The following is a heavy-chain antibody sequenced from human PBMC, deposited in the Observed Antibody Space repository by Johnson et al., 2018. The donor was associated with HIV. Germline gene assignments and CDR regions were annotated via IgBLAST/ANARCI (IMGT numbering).Heavy chain of an antibody. CDR3: AREPRIAAFRDAFDI. CDR1: EFTFSNHD. V-gene: IGHV3-13*01. J-gene: IGHJ3*02. Sequence: VQLVESGGGLVQPGGSLRLSCAASEFTFSNHDMHWVRQTTGKGLEWVSGIAFSGNINQLESVKGRFTISRDNSKNTLYLQMNSLRAEDTAVYYCAREPRIAAFRDAFDIWGQGTMVTVSS. D-gene: IGHD6-6*01. CDR2: IAFSGNI.